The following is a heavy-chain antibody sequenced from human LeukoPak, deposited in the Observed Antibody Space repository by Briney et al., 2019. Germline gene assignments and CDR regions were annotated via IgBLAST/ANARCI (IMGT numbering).Heavy chain of an antibody. CDR3: ARGYNSDAYYYDSSGYYYFDY. D-gene: IGHD3-22*01. CDR1: GYTFTGYY. CDR2: INPNSGGT. J-gene: IGHJ4*02. V-gene: IGHV1-2*02. Sequence: ASVKVSCKASGYTFTGYYMHWVRQAPGQGLEWMGWINPNSGGTNYAQKFQGRVTMTRDTSISTAYMELSRLRSDDTAVYYCARGYNSDAYYYDSSGYYYFDYWGQGTLVTVSS.